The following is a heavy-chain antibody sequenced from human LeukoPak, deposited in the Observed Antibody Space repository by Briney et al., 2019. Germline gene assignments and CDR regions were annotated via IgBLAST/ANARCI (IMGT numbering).Heavy chain of an antibody. CDR2: INPNTGGT. Sequence: APVKVSGKASGYTFTGYYIHWVGQPPEQGLEWMGGINPNTGGTTYEQKFQGWVTMTRDTSIGTAYMELSRLRSDDTAVYYCARDVTICSGGSCPFDYWGQGTLVTVSS. CDR3: ARDVTICSGGSCPFDY. CDR1: GYTFTGYY. D-gene: IGHD2-15*01. V-gene: IGHV1-2*04. J-gene: IGHJ4*02.